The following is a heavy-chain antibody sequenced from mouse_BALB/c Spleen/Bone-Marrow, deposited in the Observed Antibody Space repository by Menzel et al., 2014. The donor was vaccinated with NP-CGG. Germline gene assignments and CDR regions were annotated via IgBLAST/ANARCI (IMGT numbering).Heavy chain of an antibody. CDR2: INSNGGST. CDR3: ARGNYGNYVDYFDY. CDR1: GFTFSSYG. J-gene: IGHJ2*01. D-gene: IGHD2-1*01. V-gene: IGHV5-6-3*01. Sequence: EVNVVESGGGLVQPGGSLKLSCAASGFTFSSYGMSWVRPTPDKRLELVASINSNGGSTYYPDSVKGRFTISRDNAKNTLSLQMSSLKSEDTAMYYCARGNYGNYVDYFDYWGQGTTLTVSS.